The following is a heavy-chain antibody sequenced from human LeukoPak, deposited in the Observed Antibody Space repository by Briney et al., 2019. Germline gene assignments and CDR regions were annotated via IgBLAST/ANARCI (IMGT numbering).Heavy chain of an antibody. V-gene: IGHV3-48*03. Sequence: GGSLRLSCAASGFIFSGFQMNWVRQAPGKGLEWVSFISSCGSSIYYADSVKGRFTISRDNAKNSLSLQMNSLRAEDTAVYYCARGLIGMVTSGFWGQGTLVTVSS. CDR2: ISSCGSSI. CDR1: GFIFSGFQ. J-gene: IGHJ4*02. D-gene: IGHD2-21*02. CDR3: ARGLIGMVTSGF.